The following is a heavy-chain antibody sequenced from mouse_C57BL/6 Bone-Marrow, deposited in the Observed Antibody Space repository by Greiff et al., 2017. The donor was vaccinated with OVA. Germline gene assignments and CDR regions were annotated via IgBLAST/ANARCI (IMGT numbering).Heavy chain of an antibody. CDR3: ARRKNDGYSWYFDV. D-gene: IGHD2-3*01. Sequence: VQLQQSGPELVKPGASVKIPCKASGYTFTDYNMDWVKQSHGKSLEWIGDINPNNGGTIYNQKFKGKATLTVDKSSSTAYMELRSLTSEDTAVYYCARRKNDGYSWYFDVWGTGTTVTVSS. V-gene: IGHV1-18*01. J-gene: IGHJ1*03. CDR1: GYTFTDYN. CDR2: INPNNGGT.